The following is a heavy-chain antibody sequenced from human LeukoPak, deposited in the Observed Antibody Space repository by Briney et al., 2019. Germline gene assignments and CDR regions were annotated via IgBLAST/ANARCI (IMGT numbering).Heavy chain of an antibody. D-gene: IGHD3-10*01. Sequence: ASVKVSCNASGYTFTSYGFSWVRQAPGQGREWMGWISTYYGNTNYAQKLQDRVTMTTDTSTSTAYMELTSLRSDDTAVYYCARVYSTNYYGSGDRPFLFDYWGQGTVVTVSS. CDR2: ISTYYGNT. J-gene: IGHJ4*02. CDR3: ARVYSTNYYGSGDRPFLFDY. CDR1: GYTFTSYG. V-gene: IGHV1-18*01.